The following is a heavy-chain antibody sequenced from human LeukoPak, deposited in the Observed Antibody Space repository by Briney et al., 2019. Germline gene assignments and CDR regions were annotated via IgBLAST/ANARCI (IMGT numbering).Heavy chain of an antibody. D-gene: IGHD3-16*02. J-gene: IGHJ5*02. CDR2: INAGNGNT. V-gene: IGHV1-3*01. CDR1: EYTFTSYD. CDR3: ASFHPLRLGELSLYAGWFDP. Sequence: GASVQVSCKASEYTFTSYDINWVRQAPGQRLEWMGWINAGNGNTKYSQKFQGRVTITRDTSASTAYMELSSLRSEDTAVYYCASFHPLRLGELSLYAGWFDPWGQGTLVTVSS.